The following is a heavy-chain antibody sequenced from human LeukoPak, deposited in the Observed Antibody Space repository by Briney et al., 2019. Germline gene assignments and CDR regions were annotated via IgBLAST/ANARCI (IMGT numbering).Heavy chain of an antibody. Sequence: SETLSLTCAVYGGSFSGYYWSWIRQPPGKGLEWIGYIYYSGSTNYNPSLKSRVTISVDTSKNQFSLKLSSVTAADTAVYYCARLLGYCSSTSCGRGWFDPWGQGTLVTVSS. CDR3: ARLLGYCSSTSCGRGWFDP. CDR2: IYYSGST. J-gene: IGHJ5*02. V-gene: IGHV4-59*08. CDR1: GGSFSGYY. D-gene: IGHD2-2*01.